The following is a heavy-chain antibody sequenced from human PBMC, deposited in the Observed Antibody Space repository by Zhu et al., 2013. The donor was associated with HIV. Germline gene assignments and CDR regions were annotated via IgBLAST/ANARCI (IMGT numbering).Heavy chain of an antibody. CDR3: ARGFRAAAGNRVRYFDL. CDR1: GYTFTSYD. Sequence: QVQLVQSGAEVKKPGASVKVSCKASGYTFTSYDINWVRQATGQGLEWMGWMNPNSGNTGYAQKFQGRVTMTRNTSISTAYMELSSLRSEDTAVYYCARGFRAAAGNRVRYFDLWGRGTLVTVSS. D-gene: IGHD6-13*01. CDR2: MNPNSGNT. J-gene: IGHJ2*01. V-gene: IGHV1-8*01.